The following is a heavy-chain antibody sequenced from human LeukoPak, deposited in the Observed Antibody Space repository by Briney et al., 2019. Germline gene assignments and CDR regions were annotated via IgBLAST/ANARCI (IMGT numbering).Heavy chain of an antibody. CDR1: GFTFRNCA. Sequence: GGSLRLSCAASGFTFRNCAMSWVRQAPGKGLEWVSGISGTGYNTYYADSVKGRFTISRDNSKNTLYLQMNSLGAVDTAVYYCAEHVSGSLFYFDYWGQRTLVTVSS. V-gene: IGHV3-23*01. CDR2: ISGTGYNT. CDR3: AEHVSGSLFYFDY. J-gene: IGHJ4*02. D-gene: IGHD3-10*01.